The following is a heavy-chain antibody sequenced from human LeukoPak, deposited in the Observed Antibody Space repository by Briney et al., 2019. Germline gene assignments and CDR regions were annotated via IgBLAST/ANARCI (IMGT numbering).Heavy chain of an antibody. CDR2: ITGSGTTI. V-gene: IGHV3-11*01. Sequence: GGSLRLSCAASGFTFSDYYMSWIRQAPGKGLERVSYITGSGTTIYYADSVKGRFTISRDNAKNTLYLQMNSLRAEDTAVYYCATPDSAMTYRFAFDIWGQGTMVTVSS. D-gene: IGHD2-2*01. CDR3: ATPDSAMTYRFAFDI. J-gene: IGHJ3*02. CDR1: GFTFSDYY.